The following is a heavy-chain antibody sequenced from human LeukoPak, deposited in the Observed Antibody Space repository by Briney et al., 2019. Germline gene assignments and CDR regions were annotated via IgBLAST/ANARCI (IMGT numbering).Heavy chain of an antibody. CDR1: GFTFSTYV. V-gene: IGHV3-64D*06. J-gene: IGHJ4*02. Sequence: GGSLRLSCSVSGFTFSTYVMHWVRQAPGEGLEYVSAISSNGDNTYYADSVKGRFTISRDNSKNTLYLQMSSLRADDTAVYYCVRGTGYWGQGTLVTVCS. CDR2: ISSNGDNT. CDR3: VRGTGY.